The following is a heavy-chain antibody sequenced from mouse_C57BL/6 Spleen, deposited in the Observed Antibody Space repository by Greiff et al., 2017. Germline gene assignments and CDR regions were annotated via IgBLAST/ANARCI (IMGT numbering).Heavy chain of an antibody. Sequence: VQLQQPGAELVRPGASVKLSCTASGFNIKDDYMHWVKQRPEQGLEWIGWIDPENGDTEYASKFQGKATITADTSSNTAYLQLSSLTSEDTAVYYCTTLGNYFDYWGQGTTLTVSS. CDR2: IDPENGDT. CDR1: GFNIKDDY. D-gene: IGHD4-1*01. J-gene: IGHJ2*01. CDR3: TTLGNYFDY. V-gene: IGHV14-4*01.